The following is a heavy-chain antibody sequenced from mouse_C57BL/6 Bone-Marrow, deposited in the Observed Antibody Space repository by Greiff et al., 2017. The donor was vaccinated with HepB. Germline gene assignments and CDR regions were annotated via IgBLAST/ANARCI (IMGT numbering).Heavy chain of an antibody. J-gene: IGHJ2*01. CDR2: IYPGDGDT. V-gene: IGHV1-80*01. CDR1: GYAFSSYW. D-gene: IGHD3-3*01. Sequence: VQLQQSGAELVKPGASVKISCKASGYAFSSYWMNWVKQRPGKGLAWIGQIYPGDGDTNYNGKFKGKATLTADKSSSTAYMQLSSMTSEDSAVYFCARERDGGYFDYWGQGTTLTVSS. CDR3: ARERDGGYFDY.